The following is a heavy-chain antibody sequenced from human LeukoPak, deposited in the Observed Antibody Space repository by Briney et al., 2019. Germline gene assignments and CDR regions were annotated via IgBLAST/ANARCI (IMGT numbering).Heavy chain of an antibody. CDR1: GYSISNGYY. V-gene: IGHV4-38-2*02. CDR2: IYHRGST. Sequence: PSETLSLTCTVSGYSISNGYYWGWIRQPPGKGLEWVGSIYHRGSTYYNPSLRSRVTISLDRSKKKFSLKLTSVTAADTDVYFCARGAEYYAIWRGYAGYSDYWGQGISVTVSS. CDR3: ARGAEYYAIWRGYAGYSDY. D-gene: IGHD3-3*01. J-gene: IGHJ4*02.